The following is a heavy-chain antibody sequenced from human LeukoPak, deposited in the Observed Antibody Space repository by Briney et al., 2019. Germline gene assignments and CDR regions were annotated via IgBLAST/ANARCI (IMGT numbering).Heavy chain of an antibody. Sequence: GASVKVSCKVSGYTLTELSMHWVRQAPGKGLEWMGGFDPEDGETIYAQKFQGRVTMTEDTSTDTAYMELSSLRAEDTAVYYCASRYSSGWYSFDYWGQGTLVTVSS. CDR1: GYTLTELS. CDR2: FDPEDGET. CDR3: ASRYSSGWYSFDY. V-gene: IGHV1-24*01. D-gene: IGHD6-19*01. J-gene: IGHJ4*02.